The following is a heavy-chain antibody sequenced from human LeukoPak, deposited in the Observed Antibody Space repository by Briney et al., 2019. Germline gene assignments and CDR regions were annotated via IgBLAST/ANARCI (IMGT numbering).Heavy chain of an antibody. V-gene: IGHV1-2*02. CDR2: INPNSGGT. CDR1: GYTFTGYY. CDR3: ARGRLLRFLEWLLFYP. D-gene: IGHD3-3*01. J-gene: IGHJ5*02. Sequence: ASVKVSCKASGYTFTGYYMHWVRQAPGQGLEWMGWINPNSGGTNYAQKFQGRVTMTRDMSISTAYMELSRLRSDDTAVYYCARGRLLRFLEWLLFYPWGQGTLVTVSS.